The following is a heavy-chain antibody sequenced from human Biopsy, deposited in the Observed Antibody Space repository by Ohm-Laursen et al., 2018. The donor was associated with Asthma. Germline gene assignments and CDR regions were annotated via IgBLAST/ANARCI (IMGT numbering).Heavy chain of an antibody. CDR3: ARAVDYSHYYGIDV. J-gene: IGHJ6*02. V-gene: IGHV1-18*01. D-gene: IGHD3-10*01. CDR2: ISVYNGNT. CDR1: GYTFNSAG. Sequence: ASVKVSCKTSGYTFNSAGITWVRQAPGQGLEWMGWISVYNGNTKVAQKLQDRVTMITDTSTSTAYMELRSLRSDGTAVYFCARAVDYSHYYGIDVWGQGTTVTVSS.